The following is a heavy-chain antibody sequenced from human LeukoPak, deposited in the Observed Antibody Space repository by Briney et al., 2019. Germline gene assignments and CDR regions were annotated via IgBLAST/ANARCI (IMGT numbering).Heavy chain of an antibody. CDR1: GFTFSSYS. D-gene: IGHD3-22*01. CDR2: ISSSGSTI. Sequence: GGSLRLSCVVSGFTFSSYSMNWVRQAPGKGLEWVSYISSSGSTIYYADSVKGRFTISRDNAKNSLYLQMNSLRAEDTAVYYCARGEVFYYDSSGYHLDYWGQGTLVTVSS. CDR3: ARGEVFYYDSSGYHLDY. V-gene: IGHV3-48*04. J-gene: IGHJ4*02.